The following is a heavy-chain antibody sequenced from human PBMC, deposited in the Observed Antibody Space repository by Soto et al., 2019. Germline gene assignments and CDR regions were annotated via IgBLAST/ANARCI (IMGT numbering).Heavy chain of an antibody. CDR2: INHNSGGT. V-gene: IGHV1-2*02. D-gene: IGHD1-20*01. Sequence: GASVKVSCKTSGYTFTGYYMHWVRQAPGQGLEWMGWINHNSGGTNYAQKFQGRVTMTRDTSISTAYMELSRLRSDDTAVYYCARDLYNWNDVAFDYWGQGTLVTVSS. CDR1: GYTFTGYY. CDR3: ARDLYNWNDVAFDY. J-gene: IGHJ4*02.